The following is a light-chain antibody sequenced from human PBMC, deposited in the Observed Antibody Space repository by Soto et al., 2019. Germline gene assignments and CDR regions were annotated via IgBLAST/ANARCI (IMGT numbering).Light chain of an antibody. V-gene: IGLV2-14*01. J-gene: IGLJ2*01. CDR3: SSYTITTTLVV. CDR1: SSDIGGYNY. Sequence: QSALTQPASVSGSPGQSITISCTGTSSDIGGYNYVSWYQQHPGTAPKLIISDVSNRPSGVSNRISGSRSGNTAFLTISGLQAEDEADYYCSSYTITTTLVVFGGGTQLTVL. CDR2: DVS.